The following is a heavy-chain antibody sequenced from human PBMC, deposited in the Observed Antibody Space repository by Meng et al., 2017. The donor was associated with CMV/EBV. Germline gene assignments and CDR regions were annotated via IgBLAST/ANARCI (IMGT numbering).Heavy chain of an antibody. CDR2: INSDGSST. D-gene: IGHD1-1*01. V-gene: IGHV3-74*01. Sequence: GESPKISCAASGFTFSSYWMHWVRQAPGKGLVWVSRINSDGSSTSYADSVKGRFTISRDNAKNTLYLQMNSLRAEDTAVYYCARDRVPTNWNDVYNWFDPWGQGTLVTVSS. CDR1: GFTFSSYW. J-gene: IGHJ5*02. CDR3: ARDRVPTNWNDVYNWFDP.